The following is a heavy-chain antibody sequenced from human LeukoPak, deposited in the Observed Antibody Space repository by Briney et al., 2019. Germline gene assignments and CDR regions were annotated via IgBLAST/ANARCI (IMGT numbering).Heavy chain of an antibody. Sequence: GESLRLSCAASGFSFTTYWMSWVRQAQGKGLEWVANINQDGTEKYYVDSMKGRFTISRDNGKNSLYLQMNSLRVEDTAVYYCARGADGVSSNSRGWFDPWGQGTLVTVSS. D-gene: IGHD2-15*01. CDR3: ARGADGVSSNSRGWFDP. J-gene: IGHJ5*02. CDR2: INQDGTEK. CDR1: GFSFTTYW. V-gene: IGHV3-7*01.